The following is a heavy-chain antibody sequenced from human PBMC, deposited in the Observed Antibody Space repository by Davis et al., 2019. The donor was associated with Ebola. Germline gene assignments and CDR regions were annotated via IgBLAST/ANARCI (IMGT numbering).Heavy chain of an antibody. D-gene: IGHD3-22*01. Sequence: PGGSLRLSCIASGFTFSRYAMHWVRQAPGKGLEWVAVISYDGSNKYYADSVKGRFTISRDNSKNTLYLQMNSLRAEDTAVYYCARDNSYDSSGPWFDPWGQGTLVTVSS. J-gene: IGHJ5*02. CDR2: ISYDGSNK. CDR1: GFTFSRYA. CDR3: ARDNSYDSSGPWFDP. V-gene: IGHV3-30*04.